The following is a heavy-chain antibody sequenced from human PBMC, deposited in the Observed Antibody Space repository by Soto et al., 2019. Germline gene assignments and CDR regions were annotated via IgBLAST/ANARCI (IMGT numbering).Heavy chain of an antibody. CDR1: GFTFRNYG. J-gene: IGHJ5*02. V-gene: IGHV3-30*18. D-gene: IGHD3-3*01. CDR2: ISHDGSDI. CDR3: VKEPYDFWSGFVGKWFDP. Sequence: QVPLVESGGGVVQPGRSLRLSCVVSGFTFRNYGMHWVRQAPGMGLEWVALISHDGSDILYSDSVTGRFTISRDNSKNTLYLQMDSLRADDTAVYYCVKEPYDFWSGFVGKWFDPWGQGTLVTVSS.